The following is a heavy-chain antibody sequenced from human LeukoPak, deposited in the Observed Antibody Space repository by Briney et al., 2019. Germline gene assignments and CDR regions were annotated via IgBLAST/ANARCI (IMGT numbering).Heavy chain of an antibody. CDR3: ARDRSDSYDYVLLDN. CDR2: INPYNGNT. V-gene: IGHV1-18*01. J-gene: IGHJ4*02. CDR1: GYTFASYG. D-gene: IGHD3-16*01. Sequence: ASVKVSCKTSGYTFASYGISWVRQAPGQGLEWMGWINPYNGNTNCAQNLQGRVTMTTDTSTNTAYMELRSLRSDDTAVFYCARDRSDSYDYVLLDNWGQGTLVTVSS.